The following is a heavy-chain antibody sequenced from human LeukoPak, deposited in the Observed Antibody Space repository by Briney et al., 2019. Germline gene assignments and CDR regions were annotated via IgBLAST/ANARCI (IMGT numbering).Heavy chain of an antibody. Sequence: GGSLRLSCAASGFTFSDYYMSWIRQAPGKGLEWVSVIYSGGSTYYADSVKGRFTISRDNSKNTLYLQMNSLRAEDTAVYYCARARGYSYGLYYFDYWGQGTLVTVSS. CDR2: IYSGGST. J-gene: IGHJ4*02. CDR1: GFTFSDYY. D-gene: IGHD5-18*01. CDR3: ARARGYSYGLYYFDY. V-gene: IGHV3-53*01.